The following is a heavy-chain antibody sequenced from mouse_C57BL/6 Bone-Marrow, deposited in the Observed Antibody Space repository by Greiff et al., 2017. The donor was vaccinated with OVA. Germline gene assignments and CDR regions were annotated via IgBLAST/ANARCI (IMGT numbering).Heavy chain of an antibody. V-gene: IGHV1-72*01. CDR2: IDPNSGGT. CDR3: AREEYYGSSYAMDY. Sequence: VQLQQPGAELVKPGASVKLSCKASGYTFTSYWMHWVKQRPGRGLEWLGRIDPNSGGTKYNEKFKSKATLTVDKPSSTAYMQLSSLTSEDSAVYYCAREEYYGSSYAMDYWGQGTSVTVSS. J-gene: IGHJ4*01. D-gene: IGHD1-1*01. CDR1: GYTFTSYW.